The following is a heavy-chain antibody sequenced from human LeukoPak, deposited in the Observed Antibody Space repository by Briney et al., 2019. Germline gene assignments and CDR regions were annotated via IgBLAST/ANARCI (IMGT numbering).Heavy chain of an antibody. D-gene: IGHD3-3*01. Sequence: GGSLRLSCAASGFTFSSYAMSWVRQAPGKGLEWVSAISGSGGSTYYADSVKGRFTISRDNSKNTLYLQMNSLRAEDTAVYYCAREWGLYYDFWSGYYPALDYWGQGTLVTVSS. CDR3: AREWGLYYDFWSGYYPALDY. CDR2: ISGSGGST. CDR1: GFTFSSYA. V-gene: IGHV3-23*01. J-gene: IGHJ4*02.